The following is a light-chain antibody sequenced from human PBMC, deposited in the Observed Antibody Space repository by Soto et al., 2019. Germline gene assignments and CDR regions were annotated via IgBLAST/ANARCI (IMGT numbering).Light chain of an antibody. CDR2: DAS. J-gene: IGKJ4*01. Sequence: EIVLTQSPATLSLSPGERATLSCRASQSISSNLAWYQQKRGQAPRLLIYDASNRATGIPARFSGSGSGTDFTLTISSLEPEDFAVYYCQHRSNWPPLTFGGGTKVEIK. CDR1: QSISSN. V-gene: IGKV3-11*01. CDR3: QHRSNWPPLT.